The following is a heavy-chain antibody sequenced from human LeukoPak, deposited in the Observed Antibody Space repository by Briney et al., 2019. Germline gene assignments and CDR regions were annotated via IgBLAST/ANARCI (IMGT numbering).Heavy chain of an antibody. CDR2: IYSGGST. D-gene: IGHD7-27*01. V-gene: IGHV3-53*01. CDR3: ARDSTGEYYFDY. CDR1: GFTVSSNY. Sequence: GGSLRLSCAASGFTVSSNYMSWVRQAPGKGLEWVSVIYSGGSTYYADSVKGRFTVSRDNSKNTLYLQMNSLRAEDTAVYYCARDSTGEYYFDYWGQGTLVTVSS. J-gene: IGHJ4*02.